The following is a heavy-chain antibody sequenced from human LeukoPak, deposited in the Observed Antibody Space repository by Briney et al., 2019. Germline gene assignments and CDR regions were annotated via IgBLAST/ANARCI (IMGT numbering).Heavy chain of an antibody. CDR3: ARDSLDTSLANFDY. Sequence: GGSLRLSCAASGFTFSSYSMNWVRQAPGKGLEWVSSISGSSTYIYYADSVKGRFTSSRDNARNSLYLQMNSLRAEDTAVYYCARDSLDTSLANFDYWGQGTLVTVSS. J-gene: IGHJ4*02. V-gene: IGHV3-21*01. D-gene: IGHD2-2*01. CDR2: ISGSSTYI. CDR1: GFTFSSYS.